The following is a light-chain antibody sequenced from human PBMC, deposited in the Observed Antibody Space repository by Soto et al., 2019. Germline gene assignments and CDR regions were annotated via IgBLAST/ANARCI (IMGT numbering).Light chain of an antibody. CDR3: QQANGDPWT. V-gene: IGKV1-12*02. CDR2: GAS. Sequence: DIQMTQSPSSVSASVGDRVTISCPASHDVRGWLAWYQQKPGKAPNLLIYGASTLQSGVPSRFSGSGSGTDFTLTISSLQPEEFATHYCQQANGDPWTFGQGTKVEIK. CDR1: HDVRGW. J-gene: IGKJ1*01.